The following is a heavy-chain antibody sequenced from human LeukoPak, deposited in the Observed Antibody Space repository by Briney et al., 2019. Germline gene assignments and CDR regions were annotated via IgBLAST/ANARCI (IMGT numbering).Heavy chain of an antibody. CDR3: ARDSYSSSADFDY. CDR1: GFSFATYA. D-gene: IGHD6-6*01. J-gene: IGHJ4*02. V-gene: IGHV3-21*01. CDR2: IADSGGVT. Sequence: GGSLRLSCAASGFSFATYAMTWVRQAPGKGLEWVSAIADSGGVTYYADSVKGRFTISRDNAKNSLYLQMNSLRAKDTAVYYCARDSYSSSADFDYWGQGTLVTVSS.